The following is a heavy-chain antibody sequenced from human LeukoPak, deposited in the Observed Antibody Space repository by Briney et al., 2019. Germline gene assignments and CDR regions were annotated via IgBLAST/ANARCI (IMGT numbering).Heavy chain of an antibody. V-gene: IGHV1-69*06. Sequence: GASVKVSCKASGGTFSSYAISWVRQAPGQGLEWMGGIIPIFGTANYAQKFQGRVTITADKSTSTAYMELSSLRSEDTAVYYCAREISWQGAFDCWGQGTLVTVSS. J-gene: IGHJ4*02. CDR2: IIPIFGTA. CDR3: AREISWQGAFDC. D-gene: IGHD1-26*01. CDR1: GGTFSSYA.